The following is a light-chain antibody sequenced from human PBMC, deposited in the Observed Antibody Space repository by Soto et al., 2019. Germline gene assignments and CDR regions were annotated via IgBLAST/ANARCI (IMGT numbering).Light chain of an antibody. Sequence: ETALTQSPGTLSLSPGETATLSCRASQTVTTNYLAWYQQKPDQAPRLLIYGASSRATGIPDRFSGSGSGTDFTLTISRLEPEDFAVYYCQQYGSSVFTFGQGTKLEIK. V-gene: IGKV3-20*01. CDR3: QQYGSSVFT. CDR2: GAS. CDR1: QTVTTNY. J-gene: IGKJ2*01.